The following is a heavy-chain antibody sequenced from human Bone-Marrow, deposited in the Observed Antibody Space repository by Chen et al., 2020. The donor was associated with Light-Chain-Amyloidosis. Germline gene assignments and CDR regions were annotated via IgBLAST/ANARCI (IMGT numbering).Heavy chain of an antibody. CDR1: GFTFGDYA. CDR2: IRSKAYGGKT. D-gene: IGHD3-3*01. CDR3: TRDVPSKARFLEWVGFDP. Sequence: EVQLVESGGGLVQPGRSLRLSCTASGFTFGDYAMSWVRQAPGKGLEWVGFIRSKAYGGKTEYAASVKGRFTISRDDSKSIAYLLMNSLKTEDTAVYYCTRDVPSKARFLEWVGFDPWGQGTLVTVSS. V-gene: IGHV3-49*04. J-gene: IGHJ5*02.